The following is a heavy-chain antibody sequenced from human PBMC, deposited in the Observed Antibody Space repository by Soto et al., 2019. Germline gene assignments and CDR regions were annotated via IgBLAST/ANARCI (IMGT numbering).Heavy chain of an antibody. D-gene: IGHD3-9*01. CDR1: GGSFSGYY. CDR3: ARAFPRLTGKSLVWYFDY. J-gene: IGHJ4*02. Sequence: SETLSLTCTVSGGSFSGYYWSWIRQPPGKGLEWIGEINHSGSTNYNPSLKSRVTISVDTSKNQFSLKLSSVTAADTAVYYCARAFPRLTGKSLVWYFDYWGQGTLVTVSS. CDR2: INHSGST. V-gene: IGHV4-34*01.